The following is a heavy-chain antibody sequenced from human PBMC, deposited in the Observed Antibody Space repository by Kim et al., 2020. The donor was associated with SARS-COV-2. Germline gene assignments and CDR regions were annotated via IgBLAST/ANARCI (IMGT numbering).Heavy chain of an antibody. V-gene: IGHV1-3*01. D-gene: IGHD6-19*01. Sequence: NKRYSQTFQGRVSISRDTSATTAYMELSGLVSEDTAVYYCAREAVAGSFDYWGQGTLVTVSS. J-gene: IGHJ4*02. CDR2: NK. CDR3: AREAVAGSFDY.